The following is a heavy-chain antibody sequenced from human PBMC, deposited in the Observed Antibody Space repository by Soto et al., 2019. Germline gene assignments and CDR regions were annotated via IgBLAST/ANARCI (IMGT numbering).Heavy chain of an antibody. CDR3: ARESMIVVVIYFDY. Sequence: PGGSLRLSCAASGFTFSSYAMHWVRQAPGKGLEWVAVISYDGSNKYYADSVKGRFTISRDNSKNTLYLQMNSLRAEDTAVYYCARESMIVVVIYFDYWGQGTLVTVS. D-gene: IGHD3-22*01. CDR1: GFTFSSYA. CDR2: ISYDGSNK. V-gene: IGHV3-30-3*01. J-gene: IGHJ4*02.